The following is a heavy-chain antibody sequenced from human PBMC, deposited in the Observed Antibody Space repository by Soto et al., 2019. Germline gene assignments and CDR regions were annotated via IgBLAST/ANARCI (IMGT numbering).Heavy chain of an antibody. CDR3: ARSSFYYDSGASFDY. J-gene: IGHJ4*02. CDR1: GYTFTSYY. V-gene: IGHV1-46*01. D-gene: IGHD3-22*01. CDR2: IDASGGST. Sequence: ASVKVSCKASGYTFTSYYIHWVRQAPGQGLERMGIIDASGGSTSYAQKFQGRVTMTRDTSTSTVSMELSSLRSEDTAVYYCARSSFYYDSGASFDYWGQGTLVTVSS.